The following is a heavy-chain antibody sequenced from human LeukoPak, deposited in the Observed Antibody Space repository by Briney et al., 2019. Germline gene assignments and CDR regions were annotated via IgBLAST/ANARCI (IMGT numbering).Heavy chain of an antibody. D-gene: IGHD6-19*01. CDR1: GFTFSTSA. V-gene: IGHV3-21*01. CDR3: ARYSPMGYSSGFDY. J-gene: IGHJ4*02. CDR2: IDYDSSHI. Sequence: GGSLRLSCAASGFTFSTSAMNWVRQVPGKGLEWVSSIDYDSSHIYYAASVRGRFTISRDNARNSVYLQMNSLRAEDTAVYYCARYSPMGYSSGFDYWGQGTLVTVSS.